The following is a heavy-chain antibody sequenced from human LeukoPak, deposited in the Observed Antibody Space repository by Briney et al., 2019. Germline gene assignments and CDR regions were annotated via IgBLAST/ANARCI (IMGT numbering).Heavy chain of an antibody. CDR2: VYSSGST. Sequence: SETLSLTCTVSGGPVSSYYWSWIRQPPGKGLEWIGYVYSSGSTNYNPSLKSRVTISVDTSKNQFSLKLNSVTAADTAVYYCARHPLGYCSSPKCHDAFDIWGQGTTVTVSS. CDR3: ARHPLGYCSSPKCHDAFDI. J-gene: IGHJ3*02. D-gene: IGHD2-2*01. V-gene: IGHV4-59*08. CDR1: GGPVSSYY.